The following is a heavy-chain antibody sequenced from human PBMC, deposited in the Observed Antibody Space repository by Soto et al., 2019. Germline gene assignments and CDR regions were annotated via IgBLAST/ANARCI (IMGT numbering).Heavy chain of an antibody. D-gene: IGHD6-19*01. CDR2: IYYSGST. V-gene: IGHV4-59*01. CDR3: ARDRDSSGWYDY. J-gene: IGHJ4*02. Sequence: SETLSLTCTVSGGSISSYYWSWIRQPPGKGLEWIGYIYYSGSTNYNPSLKSRVTISVDTSKNQFSLKLSSVTAADTAVYYCARDRDSSGWYDYWGQGTLVTVPQ. CDR1: GGSISSYY.